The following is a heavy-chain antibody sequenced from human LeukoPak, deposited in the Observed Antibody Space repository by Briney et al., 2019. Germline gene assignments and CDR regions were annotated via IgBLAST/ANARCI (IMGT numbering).Heavy chain of an antibody. Sequence: ASVKVSCKASGYTFTGYYIHWVRQAPGQGLEWMGWINPNTGGTNYAQRFQGRVTMTRDTSISTAYMELSRLRSDDTAVYYCAIGAYYYDSSGPWDYWGQGTLVTVSS. CDR1: GYTFTGYY. J-gene: IGHJ4*02. D-gene: IGHD3-22*01. CDR2: INPNTGGT. CDR3: AIGAYYYDSSGPWDY. V-gene: IGHV1-2*02.